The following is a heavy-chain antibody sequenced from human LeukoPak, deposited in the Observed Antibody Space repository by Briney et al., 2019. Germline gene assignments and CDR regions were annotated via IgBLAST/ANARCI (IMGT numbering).Heavy chain of an antibody. V-gene: IGHV1-69*05. CDR1: GGTFSSYA. J-gene: IGHJ4*02. Sequence: SVKVSCKASGGTFSSYAISWVRQAPGQGLEWMGGIIPIFGTANYAQKLQGRVTMTTDTSTGTTYMELRSLRSDDTAVYYCARDRGYSGYDSFFSWGQGTLVTVSS. D-gene: IGHD5-12*01. CDR3: ARDRGYSGYDSFFS. CDR2: IIPIFGTA.